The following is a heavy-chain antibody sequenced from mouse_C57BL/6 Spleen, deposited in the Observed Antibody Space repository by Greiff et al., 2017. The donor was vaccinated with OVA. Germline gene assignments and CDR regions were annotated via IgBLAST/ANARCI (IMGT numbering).Heavy chain of an antibody. Sequence: QVQLQQSGAELVRPGTSVKVSCKASGYAFTTYLLEWVKQRPGQGLEWIGVINPGSGGTNYNEKFKGKATLTADTSSSTAYMQLSSLTSEDSAVYFCAREGYSPFAYWGQGTLVTVSA. J-gene: IGHJ3*01. CDR2: INPGSGGT. CDR3: AREGYSPFAY. V-gene: IGHV1-54*01. CDR1: GYAFTTYL.